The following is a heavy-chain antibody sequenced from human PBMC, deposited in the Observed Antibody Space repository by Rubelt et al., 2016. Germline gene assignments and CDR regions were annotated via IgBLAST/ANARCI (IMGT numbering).Heavy chain of an antibody. J-gene: IGHJ5*02. D-gene: IGHD6-6*01. V-gene: IGHV7-4-1*02. Sequence: QVQLVQSGAEVKKPGASVKVSCKASGYTFTSYAMNWVRQAPGQGLEWMGWINTNTGNPTYAQGLPGRFVFSLDTSVSTAYLQISSLKAEDTAVYYCARVIAAREDYNWFDPWGQGTLVTVSS. CDR2: INTNTGNP. CDR1: GYTFTSYA. CDR3: ARVIAAREDYNWFDP.